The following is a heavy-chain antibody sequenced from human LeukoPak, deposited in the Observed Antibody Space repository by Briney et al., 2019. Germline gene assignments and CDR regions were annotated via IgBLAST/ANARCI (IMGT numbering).Heavy chain of an antibody. J-gene: IGHJ4*02. CDR1: GFTFSTCG. CDR2: IRYGGREI. Sequence: GGSLRLSCAASGFTFSTCGMHWVRQAPGKGLAGVAFIRYGGREIYYGDSVKGRFTISRDNSKNTLYLKMNSLRAEDTAVYYCAKGHMVRGVISDFDYWGQGTLVTVSS. D-gene: IGHD3-10*01. V-gene: IGHV3-30*02. CDR3: AKGHMVRGVISDFDY.